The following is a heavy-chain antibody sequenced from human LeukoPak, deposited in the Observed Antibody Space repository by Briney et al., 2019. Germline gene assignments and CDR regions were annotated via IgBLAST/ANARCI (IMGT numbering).Heavy chain of an antibody. V-gene: IGHV4-59*01. Sequence: SETLCPSCTVSGGSINSYYWSWIRQPPGKGLEWIGYIYYRGGTNYNSSLKSRVTISVDTSNNQFSLKLTSVTAADTAMYYCARGSLYSSGRGCYFNLWARSNLDTVSS. CDR1: GGSINSYY. CDR2: IYYRGGT. D-gene: IGHD6-19*01. J-gene: IGHJ2*01. CDR3: ARGSLYSSGRGCYFNL.